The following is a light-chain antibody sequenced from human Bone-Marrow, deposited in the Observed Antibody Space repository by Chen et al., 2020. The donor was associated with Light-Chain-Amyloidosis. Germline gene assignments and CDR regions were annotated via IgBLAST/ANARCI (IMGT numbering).Light chain of an antibody. V-gene: IGLV2-14*03. Sequence: QSALTQPASVSGSPGQTITISCTGTSTDVGGYNYVSWYQQHPGKAPKLMIYDVSTRPSGVSSRFSGSKAGNTASLTISGVQAEDEADYYCSSYTASSFYVFGTATTVTVL. CDR3: SSYTASSFYV. CDR1: STDVGGYNY. J-gene: IGLJ1*01. CDR2: DVS.